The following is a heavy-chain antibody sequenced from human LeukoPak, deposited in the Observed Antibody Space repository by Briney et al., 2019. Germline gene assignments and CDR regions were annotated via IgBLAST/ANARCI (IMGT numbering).Heavy chain of an antibody. CDR3: VRDDYGDYTRRFDP. Sequence: SETLSLTCTVSGGSISSSRYYWGWIRQPPGKGLEWIASISYSGSSYYNPSLKSRVTISEDTSKNQVSLQLSSVTAADTAVYYCVRDDYGDYTRRFDPWGQGTLVTVSS. D-gene: IGHD4-17*01. CDR1: GGSISSSRYY. V-gene: IGHV4-39*07. CDR2: ISYSGSS. J-gene: IGHJ5*02.